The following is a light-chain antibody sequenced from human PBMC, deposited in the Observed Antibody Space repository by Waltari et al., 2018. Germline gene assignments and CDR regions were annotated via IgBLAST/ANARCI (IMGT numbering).Light chain of an antibody. CDR3: QQYYNTPLT. V-gene: IGKV4-1*01. J-gene: IGKJ4*01. CDR1: ESVLYSSNNKNH. CDR2: WAS. Sequence: DIVMTQYPDSLAVSLGDRTTLRSKARESVLYSSNNKNHLAWYQQKPGQPPRLLLYWASTRESGVPDRFIGSGSETDFTLTVTSLQAEDVADYYCQQYYNTPLTFGGGTKVEVK.